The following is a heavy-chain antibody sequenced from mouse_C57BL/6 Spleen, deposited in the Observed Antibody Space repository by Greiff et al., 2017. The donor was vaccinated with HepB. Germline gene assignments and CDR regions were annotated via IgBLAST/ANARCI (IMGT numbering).Heavy chain of an antibody. J-gene: IGHJ4*01. CDR2: ILPGSGST. V-gene: IGHV1-9*01. CDR3: ARCGTTVVAAYYYAMDY. CDR1: GYTFTGYW. D-gene: IGHD1-1*01. Sequence: VKLMESGAELMKPGASVKLSCKATGYTFTGYWIEWVKQRPGHGLEWIGEILPGSGSTNYNEKFKGKATFTADTSSNTAYMQLSSLTTEDSAIYYCARCGTTVVAAYYYAMDYWGQGTSVTVSS.